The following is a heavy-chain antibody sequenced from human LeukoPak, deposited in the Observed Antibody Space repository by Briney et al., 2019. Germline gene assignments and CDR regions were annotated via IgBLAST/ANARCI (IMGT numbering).Heavy chain of an antibody. D-gene: IGHD3-22*01. CDR1: GYSFTSYW. Sequence: GESLKISCKGSGYSFTSYWIGWVRQMPGKGLEWMGIIYPGDSDTRYSPSFQGQVTISADKSISTAYLQWSSLKASDTAMYYCARLSGRNKGYYDWPDYWGQGTLVTVTS. CDR2: IYPGDSDT. CDR3: ARLSGRNKGYYDWPDY. V-gene: IGHV5-51*01. J-gene: IGHJ4*02.